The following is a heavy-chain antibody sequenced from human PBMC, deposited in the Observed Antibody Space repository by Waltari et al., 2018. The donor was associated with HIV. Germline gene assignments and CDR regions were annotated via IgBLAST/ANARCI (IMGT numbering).Heavy chain of an antibody. CDR2: IKDDGIEK. J-gene: IGHJ6*02. D-gene: IGHD1-26*01. CDR3: ARIGTFPHNYAIDF. CDR1: GFTFTNCW. V-gene: IGHV3-7*01. Sequence: EVQLMESGGGLVQSGGSVRLSCAASGFTFTNCWMSWVRQTPGKGLEWVSYIKDDGIEKYYMGSVKGRFTISRDNAKNSMFLQMNSLRAEDTAVYYCARIGTFPHNYAIDFWGQGTTVTVSS.